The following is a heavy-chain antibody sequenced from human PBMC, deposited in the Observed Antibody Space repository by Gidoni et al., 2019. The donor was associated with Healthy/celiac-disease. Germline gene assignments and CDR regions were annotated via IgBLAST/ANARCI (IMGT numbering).Heavy chain of an antibody. CDR3: ARGPRGRYPS. V-gene: IGHV4-34*01. D-gene: IGHD3-9*01. J-gene: IGHJ5*02. CDR2: INHSGSP. CDR1: GGSFSGYY. Sequence: QVQLQQWGAGLLKPSETLSLTCAVYGGSFSGYYWSWIRQPPGKGLEWIGEINHSGSPNYNPSLKSRVTISVDTSKNQFSLKLSSVTAADTAVYYCARGPRGRYPSWGQGTLVTVSS.